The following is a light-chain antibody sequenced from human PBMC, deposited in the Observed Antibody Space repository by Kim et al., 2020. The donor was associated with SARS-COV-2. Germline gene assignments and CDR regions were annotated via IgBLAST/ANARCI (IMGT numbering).Light chain of an antibody. J-gene: IGLJ3*02. V-gene: IGLV1-44*01. CDR1: SSNFGSKT. Sequence: QSVLTQPPSASGTPGQRITISCSGSSSNFGSKTVNWYQQYPGTAPKLLIYSNNQRSSGVPDRFSGPRSGTSASLAISGLQSEDEADYYCAAWDDRLNGVFGGGTQLTVL. CDR3: AAWDDRLNGV. CDR2: SNN.